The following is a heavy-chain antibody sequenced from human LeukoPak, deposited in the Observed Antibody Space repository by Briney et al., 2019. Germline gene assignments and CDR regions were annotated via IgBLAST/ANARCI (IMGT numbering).Heavy chain of an antibody. CDR1: GFTFSSYG. J-gene: IGHJ4*02. CDR2: ISGSGGST. V-gene: IGHV3-23*01. D-gene: IGHD1-26*01. CDR3: AREGRGVGATTSPQPYYFDY. Sequence: GGSLRLSCAASGFTFSSYGMSWVRQAPGKGLEWVSAISGSGGSTYYADSVKGRFTISRDNSKNTLYLQMNSLRAEDTAVYYCAREGRGVGATTSPQPYYFDYWGQGTLVTVSS.